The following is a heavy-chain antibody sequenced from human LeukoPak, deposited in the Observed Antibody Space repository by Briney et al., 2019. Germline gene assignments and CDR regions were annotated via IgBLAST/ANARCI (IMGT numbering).Heavy chain of an antibody. Sequence: SVKVSCRASGGTFSSHAISWARQAPGQGLEWMGGIIPIFGTANYAQKFQGRVTITTDESTSTAYMELSSLRSEGTAVYYCAREAVEMATGPLDYWGQGTLVTVSS. V-gene: IGHV1-69*05. CDR3: AREAVEMATGPLDY. J-gene: IGHJ4*02. CDR1: GGTFSSHA. CDR2: IIPIFGTA. D-gene: IGHD5-24*01.